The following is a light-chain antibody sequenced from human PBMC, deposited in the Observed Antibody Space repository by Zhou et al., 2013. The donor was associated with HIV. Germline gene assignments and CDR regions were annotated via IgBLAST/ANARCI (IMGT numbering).Light chain of an antibody. CDR1: QSVSSNY. J-gene: IGKJ4*01. Sequence: EIVLTQSPGTLSLSPGERATLSCRASQSVSSNYLAWYQLKPGQAPRLLIYGASTRATGIPDRFVGSGSGTDFSLTISRLEPEDFAEFFCQQYGTSPFTFGGGTKVEIQ. CDR3: QQYGTSPFT. V-gene: IGKV3-20*01. CDR2: GAS.